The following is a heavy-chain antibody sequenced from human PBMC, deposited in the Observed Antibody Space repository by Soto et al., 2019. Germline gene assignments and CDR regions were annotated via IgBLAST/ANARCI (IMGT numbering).Heavy chain of an antibody. CDR2: IYYSGST. V-gene: IGHV4-39*01. CDR1: GGSISSSSYY. D-gene: IGHD3-22*01. CDR3: ARQQLYYYDSSGYYNDAFDI. J-gene: IGHJ3*02. Sequence: ASETLSLTCTVSGGSISSSSYYWGWIRQPPGKGLEWIGSIYYSGSTYYNPSLKSRVTISVDTSKNQFSLKLSSVTAADTAVYYCARQQLYYYDSSGYYNDAFDIWGQGTMVTVSS.